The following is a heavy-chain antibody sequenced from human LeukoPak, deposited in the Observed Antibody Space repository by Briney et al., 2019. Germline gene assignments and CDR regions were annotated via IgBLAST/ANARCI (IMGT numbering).Heavy chain of an antibody. J-gene: IGHJ4*02. CDR2: IYYSGNT. D-gene: IGHD2-2*03. CDR3: ARMTPGGYCSSTSCYYFDY. CDR1: GGSISSYY. V-gene: IGHV4-59*01. Sequence: PSETLSLTCTVSGGSISSYYWSWIRQPPGKGLEWIGYIYYSGNTKYNPSLESRVTMSVDTSKNQFSLKLSSVTAADTAVYYCARMTPGGYCSSTSCYYFDYWGQGTLVTVSS.